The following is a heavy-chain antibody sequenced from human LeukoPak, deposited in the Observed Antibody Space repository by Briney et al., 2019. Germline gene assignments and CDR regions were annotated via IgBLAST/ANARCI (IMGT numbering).Heavy chain of an antibody. D-gene: IGHD2-2*01. CDR1: GFTFSSYS. J-gene: IGHJ4*02. V-gene: IGHV3-48*01. Sequence: PGGSLRLSCAASGFTFSSYSMNWVRQAPGKGLEWVSYISSGSSTIYYADSVKGRFTISRDNAKNSLYLQMNSLRAEDTAVYYCARSLVPAAKGFDYWGQGTLVTVSS. CDR3: ARSLVPAAKGFDY. CDR2: ISSGSSTI.